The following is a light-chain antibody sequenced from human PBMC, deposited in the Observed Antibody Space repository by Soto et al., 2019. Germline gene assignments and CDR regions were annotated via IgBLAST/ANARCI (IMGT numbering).Light chain of an antibody. J-gene: IGLJ3*02. CDR2: EVT. CDR3: CSYAASNNFYFV. Sequence: QSALTQPPSASGSPGQPVTISCTGTSSDVGGYNYVSWYQQYPGRAPKLMIYEVTKRPSGVPDRFSGSKSGNTASLTVSGLQAEDEADYYCCSYAASNNFYFVFGGGTKVAAL. V-gene: IGLV2-8*01. CDR1: SSDVGGYNY.